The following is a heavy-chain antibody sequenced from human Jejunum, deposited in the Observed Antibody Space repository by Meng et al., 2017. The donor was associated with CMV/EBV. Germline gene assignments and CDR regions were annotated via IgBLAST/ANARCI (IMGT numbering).Heavy chain of an antibody. CDR3: ARRWFGELLSYYFDH. Sequence: GFAFSNVWMSWVRQATGKGLEWVADINHDGSEKYYVDSVKGRFTISRDNAKNSVHLQMNSLRAEDMAVYYCARRWFGELLSYYFDHWGQGTLVTVSS. J-gene: IGHJ4*02. CDR1: GFAFSNVW. D-gene: IGHD3-10*01. V-gene: IGHV3-7*01. CDR2: INHDGSEK.